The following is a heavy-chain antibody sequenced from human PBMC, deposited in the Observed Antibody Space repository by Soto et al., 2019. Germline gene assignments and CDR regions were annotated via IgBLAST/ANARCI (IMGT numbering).Heavy chain of an antibody. Sequence: AETLSVACAFYVGSFSVYYRNWIRQPPGRGLDWIGEINHSGDTNYNPSLKSRVTISVDTSKNHFSLKLTSVTAADTAVYYCARGRGVRGTIITTYYHYDLDVWGHGTTVTVSS. CDR3: ARGRGVRGTIITTYYHYDLDV. CDR1: VGSFSVYY. V-gene: IGHV4-34*01. J-gene: IGHJ6*01. D-gene: IGHD3-10*01. CDR2: INHSGDT.